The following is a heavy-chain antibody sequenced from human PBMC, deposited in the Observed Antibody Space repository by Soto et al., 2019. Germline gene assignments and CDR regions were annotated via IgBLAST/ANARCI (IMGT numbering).Heavy chain of an antibody. Sequence: QITLKESGPTLVKPTQPLTLTCTFSGFSLSTSGVGVGWIRQPPGKALEWLALIYWDDDKRYSPSLKSRLTITKDTSKNEVVLTMTNMDPVDTATYYCAHRPPPTDQFDYWGQGTLVTVSS. V-gene: IGHV2-5*02. J-gene: IGHJ4*02. CDR1: GFSLSTSGVG. D-gene: IGHD4-17*01. CDR2: IYWDDDK. CDR3: AHRPPPTDQFDY.